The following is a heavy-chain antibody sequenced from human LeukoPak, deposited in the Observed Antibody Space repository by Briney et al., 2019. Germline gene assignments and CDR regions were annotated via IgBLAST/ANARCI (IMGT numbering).Heavy chain of an antibody. D-gene: IGHD1-26*01. CDR2: INNDGSST. V-gene: IGHV3-74*01. J-gene: IGHJ4*02. Sequence: PGGSLRLSRAASGFTFSSYWMHWVRQPPGKGLVWVSRINNDGSSTSYADSVKGRFTISRDNAKNTLYLQMNSLRAEDTAVYYCATHNSGSPDYWGQGTLVTVSS. CDR1: GFTFSSYW. CDR3: ATHNSGSPDY.